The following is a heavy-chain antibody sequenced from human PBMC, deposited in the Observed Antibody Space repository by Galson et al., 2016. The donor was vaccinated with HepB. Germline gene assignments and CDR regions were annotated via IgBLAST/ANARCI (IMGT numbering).Heavy chain of an antibody. J-gene: IGHJ6*02. CDR1: GGSISSGPYY. CDR3: ARENQEIAPHVRGNDYNYPMDV. Sequence: TLSLTCTVSGGSISSGPYYWTWIRQLPGKGLEWIGYIHSSGNTLYNPSLQSRFTISIDTSEKQFSLKLTSVTAADTAVYFCARENQEIAPHVRGNDYNYPMDVWGQGTTVTVSS. D-gene: IGHD1-14*01. V-gene: IGHV4-31*03. CDR2: IHSSGNT.